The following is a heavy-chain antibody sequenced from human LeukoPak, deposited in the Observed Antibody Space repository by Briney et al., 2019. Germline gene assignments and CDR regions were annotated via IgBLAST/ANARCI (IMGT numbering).Heavy chain of an antibody. J-gene: IGHJ4*02. CDR1: GGSISSYY. CDR3: ASSKVWGVIRALDY. D-gene: IGHD3-10*01. CDR2: IYYSGST. V-gene: IGHV4-59*01. Sequence: SETLSLTCTVSGGSISSYYWSWIRQPPGKGLEWIGYIYYSGSTNYNPSLKSRVTISVDTSKNQFSLKLSSVTAADTAVYYCASSKVWGVIRALDYWGQGTLVTVSS.